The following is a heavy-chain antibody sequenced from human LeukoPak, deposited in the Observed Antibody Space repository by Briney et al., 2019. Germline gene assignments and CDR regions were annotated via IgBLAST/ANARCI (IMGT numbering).Heavy chain of an antibody. Sequence: PSETLSLTCAVYGGSFSGYYWSWIRQHPGKGLEWIGEINHSGSTNYNPSLKSRVTISVDTSKNQFSLKLSSVTAADTAVYYCARVAPGYHYYYYMDVWGKGTTVTVSS. CDR3: ARVAPGYHYYYYMDV. D-gene: IGHD2-15*01. J-gene: IGHJ6*03. CDR2: INHSGST. V-gene: IGHV4-34*01. CDR1: GGSFSGYY.